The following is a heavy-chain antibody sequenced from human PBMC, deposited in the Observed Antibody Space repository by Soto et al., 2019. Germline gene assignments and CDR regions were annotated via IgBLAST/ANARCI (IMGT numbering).Heavy chain of an antibody. CDR1: GFTVSSNY. D-gene: IGHD3-3*01. V-gene: IGHV3-66*01. CDR2: IYSGGST. J-gene: IGHJ4*02. Sequence: EVQLVESGGGLVQPGGSLRLSCAASGFTVSSNYMSWVRQAPWKGLEWVSVIYSGGSTYYADSVKGRFTISRDNSKNTLYLQMNSLRAEDTAESYCARDHHITIFGVSLGYWGQGTLVTVSS. CDR3: ARDHHITIFGVSLGY.